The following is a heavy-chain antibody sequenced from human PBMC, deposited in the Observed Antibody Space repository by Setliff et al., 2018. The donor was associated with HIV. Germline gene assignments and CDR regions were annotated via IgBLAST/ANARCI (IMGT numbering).Heavy chain of an antibody. Sequence: SVKVSCKASGGTFSSYAISWVRQAPGQGLEWMGGIIPIFGTANYAQKFQGRITITADESTSTAYMELSSLRSEDTAVYYCARDGGYCSGGSCSESGYWGQGTLVTVSS. J-gene: IGHJ4*02. D-gene: IGHD2-15*01. CDR1: GGTFSSYA. CDR2: IIPIFGTA. CDR3: ARDGGYCSGGSCSESGY. V-gene: IGHV1-69*13.